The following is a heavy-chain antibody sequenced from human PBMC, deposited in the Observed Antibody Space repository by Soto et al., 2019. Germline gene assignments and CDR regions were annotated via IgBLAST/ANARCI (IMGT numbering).Heavy chain of an antibody. CDR3: VVYYDSSGDFDS. D-gene: IGHD3-22*01. CDR2: IIPIFGTA. V-gene: IGHV1-69*06. Sequence: SVKVSCKASGGTFSSYAISWVRQAPGQGLEWMGGIIPIFGTANYAQKFQGRVTITADKSTSTAYMELSSLRSEETAVYYCVVYYDSSGDFDSWGQGTLVTVSS. CDR1: GGTFSSYA. J-gene: IGHJ4*02.